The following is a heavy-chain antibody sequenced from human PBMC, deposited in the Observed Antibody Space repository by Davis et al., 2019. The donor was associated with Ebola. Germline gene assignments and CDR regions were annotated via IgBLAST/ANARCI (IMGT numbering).Heavy chain of an antibody. CDR1: GEFLSGYY. J-gene: IGHJ4*01. D-gene: IGHD3-3*01. Sequence: PSETLSLTCAVYGEFLSGYYWTWTRQSPGKGLEWIGEINHSGRTNYNPSLKSRVTMSVDTSKNQFSLKLSSVTAADTAVYYCARALRDFWSGYYDYWGHGTLVTVSS. CDR2: INHSGRT. V-gene: IGHV4-34*01. CDR3: ARALRDFWSGYYDY.